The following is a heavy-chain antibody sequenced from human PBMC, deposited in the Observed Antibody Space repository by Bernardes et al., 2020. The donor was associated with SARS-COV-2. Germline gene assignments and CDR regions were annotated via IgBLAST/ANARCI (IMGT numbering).Heavy chain of an antibody. D-gene: IGHD3-10*01. CDR3: ARVLYYYGSDSYPYYALDV. CDR2: IYYSGST. V-gene: IGHV4-4*07. J-gene: IGHJ6*02. CDR1: GGSINSYY. Sequence: SQTLSLTCTVAGGSINSYYWSWIRQPAGMGLEWIGRIYYSGSTSYNPSLKSRVTMTVSTSENQFSLNLSSVTAADTAVYYCARVLYYYGSDSYPYYALDVWGQGTAVTVSS.